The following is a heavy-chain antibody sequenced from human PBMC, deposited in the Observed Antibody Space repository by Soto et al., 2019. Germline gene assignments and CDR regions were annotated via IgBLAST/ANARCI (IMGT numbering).Heavy chain of an antibody. CDR1: GFTFSSYA. Sequence: EVQLLESGGGLVQPGGSLRLSCAASGFTFSSYAMSWVRQAPGKGLEWVSAISGSGGSTYYADSVKGRFTISRDNSKNTLYLQMNSLRAEDKAVYYCAKDRSRRQVLSSFDYWGQGTLVTVSS. J-gene: IGHJ4*02. CDR2: ISGSGGST. CDR3: AKDRSRRQVLSSFDY. V-gene: IGHV3-23*01. D-gene: IGHD6-6*01.